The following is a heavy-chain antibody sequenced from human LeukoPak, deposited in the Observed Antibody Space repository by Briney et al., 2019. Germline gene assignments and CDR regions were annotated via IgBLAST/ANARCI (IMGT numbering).Heavy chain of an antibody. J-gene: IGHJ4*02. D-gene: IGHD2-2*02. CDR2: ISSNGGST. CDR3: ARSDIVVVPAAIPPPDY. Sequence: GGSLRLSCAASGFTFSSYWMSWVRQAPGKGLEYVSAISSNGGSTYYANSVKGRFTISRDNSKNTLYLQMGSLRAEDMAVYYCARSDIVVVPAAIPPPDYWGQGTLVTVSS. CDR1: GFTFSSYW. V-gene: IGHV3-64*01.